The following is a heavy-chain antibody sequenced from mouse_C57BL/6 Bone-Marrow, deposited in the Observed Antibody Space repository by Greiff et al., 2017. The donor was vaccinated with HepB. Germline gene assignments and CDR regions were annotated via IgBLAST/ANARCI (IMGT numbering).Heavy chain of an antibody. CDR3: ASYYGSSYPYDY. J-gene: IGHJ2*01. Sequence: VHLVESGPELVKPGASVKISCKASGYAFSSSWMNWVKQRPGKGLEWIGRIYPGDGDTNYNGKFKGKATLTADKSSSTAYMQLSSLTSEDSAVYFCASYYGSSYPYDYWGQGTTLTVSS. V-gene: IGHV1-82*01. CDR2: IYPGDGDT. D-gene: IGHD1-1*01. CDR1: GYAFSSSW.